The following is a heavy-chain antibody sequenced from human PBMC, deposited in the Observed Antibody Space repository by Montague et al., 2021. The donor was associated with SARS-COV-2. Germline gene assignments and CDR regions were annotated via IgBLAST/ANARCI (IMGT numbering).Heavy chain of an antibody. CDR3: VRYSGWFYFDF. J-gene: IGHJ4*02. Sequence: CAISGDSVARHSVAWGWIRQSPSRGFEWLGRTYYWYKWYSDYAPSLRCRLTVNPDASKNEFSLELNYVTPEDTAVYYCVRYSGWFYFDFWGQGTLVTVSS. V-gene: IGHV6-1*01. CDR2: TYYWYKWYS. D-gene: IGHD6-19*01. CDR1: GDSVARHSVA.